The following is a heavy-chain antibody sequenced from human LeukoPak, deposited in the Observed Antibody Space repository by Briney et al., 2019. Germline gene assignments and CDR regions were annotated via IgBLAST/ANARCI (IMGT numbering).Heavy chain of an antibody. D-gene: IGHD5-18*01. Sequence: PSETLALTCTVSGGSISSYYWSWIRQPPGKGPEGIGYIYYSGNTNYNPSLNSRVTISVSTSNNQFSLKLSSVTAADTAVYFCARESVRGVDTTMVHYFDYWGQGILVTVSS. J-gene: IGHJ4*02. V-gene: IGHV4-59*01. CDR1: GGSISSYY. CDR2: IYYSGNT. CDR3: ARESVRGVDTTMVHYFDY.